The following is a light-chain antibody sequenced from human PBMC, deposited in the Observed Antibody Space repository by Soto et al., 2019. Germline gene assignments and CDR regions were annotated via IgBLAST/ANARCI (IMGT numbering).Light chain of an antibody. CDR1: QSVSSTY. CDR2: GAS. V-gene: IGKV3-20*01. J-gene: IGKJ2*01. Sequence: EIVLTQSPGTLSLSPGERATLSCRASQSVSSTYLAWYQQKPGQAPRLLIYGASIRATGVPDRFSGSGSGTDGTLTISRLEPEDFAVYYCQQYGSSPYTFGQGTKLEIK. CDR3: QQYGSSPYT.